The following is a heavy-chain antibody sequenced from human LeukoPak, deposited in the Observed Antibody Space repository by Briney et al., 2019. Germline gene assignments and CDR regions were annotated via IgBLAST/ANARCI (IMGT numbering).Heavy chain of an antibody. CDR3: ARGWVAAAGSFDY. CDR2: ISSSGSTI. V-gene: IGHV3-48*04. CDR1: GFIFSDYS. J-gene: IGHJ4*02. Sequence: GGSLRLSCAVSGFIFSDYSMNWVRQAPGKGLEWVSYISSSGSTIYYADSVKGRFTISRDNAKNSLYLQMNSLRAEDTAVYYCARGWVAAAGSFDYWGQGTLVTVSS. D-gene: IGHD6-13*01.